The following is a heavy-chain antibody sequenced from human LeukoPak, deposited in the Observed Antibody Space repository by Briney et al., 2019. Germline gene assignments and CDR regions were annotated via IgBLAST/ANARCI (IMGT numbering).Heavy chain of an antibody. CDR1: GGSFSSYY. CDR3: ARASYGYSGSYYYYYMDV. CDR2: INHSGST. D-gene: IGHD3-10*01. Sequence: SETLSLTCAVYGGSFSSYYWSWIRPPPGKGLEWIGEINHSGSTNYNPSLKSRDTISVDTSKNHFSLELSSVTAADKAVYYCARASYGYSGSYYYYYMDVWGKGTTVTVSS. J-gene: IGHJ6*03. V-gene: IGHV4-34*01.